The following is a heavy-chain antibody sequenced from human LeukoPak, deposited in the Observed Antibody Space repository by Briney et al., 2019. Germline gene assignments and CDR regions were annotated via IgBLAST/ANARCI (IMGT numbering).Heavy chain of an antibody. V-gene: IGHV1-69*04. CDR1: TRTSTSYS. D-gene: IGHD2-2*01. J-gene: IGHJ6*02. Sequence: SVKVSCQPSTRTSTSYSISCERQADGHVLEWMGRTLTILGLAKYAQTIAGRVRINADKSTHPAYMELSSLRSEDTAEYNCAREAPRYCSSTSCAQGGGYYYYGMDVWGQGATVTVSS. CDR2: TLTILGLA. CDR3: AREAPRYCSSTSCAQGGGYYYYGMDV.